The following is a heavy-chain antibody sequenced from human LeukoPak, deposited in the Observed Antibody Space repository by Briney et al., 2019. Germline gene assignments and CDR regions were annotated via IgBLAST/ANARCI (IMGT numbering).Heavy chain of an antibody. V-gene: IGHV3-74*01. CDR1: GFTFSSYA. J-gene: IGHJ4*02. CDR2: INDDGSST. D-gene: IGHD3-16*01. Sequence: GGSLRLSCAASGFTFSSYAMSWVRQAPGKGLVWVSRINDDGSSTNYADSVKGRFTISRDNAKNSLYLQMNSLRAEDTAVYYCARESGTAQTYTYYFDYWGQGTLVTVSS. CDR3: ARESGTAQTYTYYFDY.